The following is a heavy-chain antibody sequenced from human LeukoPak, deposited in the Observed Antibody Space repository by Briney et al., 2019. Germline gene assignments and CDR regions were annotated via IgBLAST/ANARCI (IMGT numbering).Heavy chain of an antibody. CDR2: IYPGDSDT. CDR1: GYSFTSYW. CDR3: ARHCTIFGVVRDAFDI. D-gene: IGHD3-3*01. J-gene: IGHJ3*02. V-gene: IGHV5-51*01. Sequence: GESLKISCKGSGYSFTSYWIGWVRQMPGKGLEWMGIIYPGDSDTRYSPSFQGQVTISADKSISTAYLQWSSLKASDTAMYYCARHCTIFGVVRDAFDIWGQGTMVTVSS.